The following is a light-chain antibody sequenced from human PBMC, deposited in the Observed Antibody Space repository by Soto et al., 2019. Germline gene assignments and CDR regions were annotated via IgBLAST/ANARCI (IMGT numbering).Light chain of an antibody. Sequence: DIQMTQSPSSLSASVGDRVTITCQASQDISNYLNWYQQKPGKAPKLLIYVASNLETGVPSRFSGSGSGTDFTFTISSLQPEDIATYYCQQYDNLPSITFGQGTRLAIK. J-gene: IGKJ5*01. V-gene: IGKV1-33*01. CDR2: VAS. CDR1: QDISNY. CDR3: QQYDNLPSIT.